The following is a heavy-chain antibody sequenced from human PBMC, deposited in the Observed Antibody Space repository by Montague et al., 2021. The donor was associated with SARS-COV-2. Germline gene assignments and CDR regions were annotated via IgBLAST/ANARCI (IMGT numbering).Heavy chain of an antibody. Sequence: SETLSLTCAVYGGSFSGYYWSWIRQPPGKGLEWIGEINHSGSTNXNPSLKSRVTISVDTSKNQFSLKLSSVTAADTAVYYCARGPRIPMIVVVITDIWFDPWGQGTLVTVSS. V-gene: IGHV4-34*01. CDR2: INHSGST. CDR3: ARGPRIPMIVVVITDIWFDP. CDR1: GGSFSGYY. D-gene: IGHD3-22*01. J-gene: IGHJ5*02.